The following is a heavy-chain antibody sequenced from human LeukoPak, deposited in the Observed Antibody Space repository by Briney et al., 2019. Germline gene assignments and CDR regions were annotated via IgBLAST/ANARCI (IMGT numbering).Heavy chain of an antibody. CDR1: GFTFSKYW. CDR2: INPEETTT. D-gene: IGHD5-24*01. Sequence: GGSLRLSCAASGFTFSKYWRHWVRPAPGKGLVWVSRINPEETTTSYADSVKGRFTMSRDNAKNTLYLQMDRLKVEETADYYCARGGLEPFHYWGQGTLVTIPS. V-gene: IGHV3-74*01. CDR3: ARGGLEPFHY. J-gene: IGHJ4*02.